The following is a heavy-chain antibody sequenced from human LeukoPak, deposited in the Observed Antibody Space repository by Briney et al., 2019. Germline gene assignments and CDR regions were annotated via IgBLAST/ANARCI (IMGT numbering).Heavy chain of an antibody. CDR1: EYTFASYD. CDR2: MKPNSGNT. J-gene: IGHJ3*02. V-gene: IGHV1-8*01. D-gene: IGHD3-3*02. CDR3: AKVLGAARRWDAFDI. Sequence: ASVKVCCTASEYTFASYDINWGRQATGHGVEWLGWMKPNSGNTGYAQKFQDRVTMTRNTSISTAYMELSRLRSEDTAVYYCAKVLGAARRWDAFDIWGQGTMVTVSS.